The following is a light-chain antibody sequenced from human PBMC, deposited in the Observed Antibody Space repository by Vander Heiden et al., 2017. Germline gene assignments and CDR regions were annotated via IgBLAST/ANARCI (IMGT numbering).Light chain of an antibody. CDR1: KLGDKY. CDR2: QDS. Sequence: SYELTQPPSVSVSPGQTASITCSGAKLGDKYACWYHQKPGHSPVLVIYQDSKRPSGIPERFSGSSSGNTATLTISGTQAMDEADYYCQAWNSSTVVFGGGTKLTVL. V-gene: IGLV3-1*01. J-gene: IGLJ2*01. CDR3: QAWNSSTVV.